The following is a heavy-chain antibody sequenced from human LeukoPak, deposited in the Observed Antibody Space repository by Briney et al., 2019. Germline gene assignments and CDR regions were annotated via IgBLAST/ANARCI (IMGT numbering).Heavy chain of an antibody. CDR2: IIPIFGTA. CDR3: ARDPGSGDSSGYDDAFDI. CDR1: GGTFSSYA. J-gene: IGHJ3*02. V-gene: IGHV1-69*05. D-gene: IGHD3-22*01. Sequence: GASVKVSCKASGGTFSSYAISWVRQAPGQGLEWMGGIIPIFGTANYAQKFQGRVTITTDESTSTAYMELSSLRSEDTAVYYCARDPGSGDSSGYDDAFDIWGQGTMVTVSS.